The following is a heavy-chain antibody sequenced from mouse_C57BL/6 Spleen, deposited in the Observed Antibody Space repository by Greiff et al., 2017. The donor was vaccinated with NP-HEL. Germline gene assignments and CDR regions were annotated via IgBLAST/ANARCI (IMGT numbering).Heavy chain of an antibody. J-gene: IGHJ2*01. CDR3: ARALNYYGSSLFDY. CDR1: GYAFSSSW. Sequence: VKLMESGPELVKPGASVKISCKASGYAFSSSWMNWVKQRPGKGLEWIGRIYPGDGDTNYNGKFKGKATLTADKSSSTAYMQLSSLTSEDSAVYFCARALNYYGSSLFDYWGQGTTLTVSS. D-gene: IGHD1-1*01. V-gene: IGHV1-82*01. CDR2: IYPGDGDT.